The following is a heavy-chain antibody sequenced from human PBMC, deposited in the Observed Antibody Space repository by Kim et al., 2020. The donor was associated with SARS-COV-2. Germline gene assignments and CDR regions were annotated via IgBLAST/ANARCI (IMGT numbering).Heavy chain of an antibody. V-gene: IGHV4-39*07. CDR3: ARDRAGRGSSWYGMNNWFDP. CDR2: IYYSGST. J-gene: IGHJ5*02. Sequence: SETLSLTCTVSGGSISSSSYYWGWIRQPPGKGLEWIGSIYYSGSTYYNPSLKSRVTISVDTSKNQFSLKLSSVTAADTAVYYCARDRAGRGSSWYGMNNWFDPWGQGTLVTVSS. CDR1: GGSISSSSYY. D-gene: IGHD6-13*01.